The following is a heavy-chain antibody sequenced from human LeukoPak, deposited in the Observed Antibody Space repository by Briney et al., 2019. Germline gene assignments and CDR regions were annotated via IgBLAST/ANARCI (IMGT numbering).Heavy chain of an antibody. D-gene: IGHD1-26*01. Sequence: GGSLTLSCAGSGFTFSHYGIHWLGQAPGKGLEWVALMWNDGSKQYYADSVKCRFTISRENGKNSLYLQMNSLRAGDTAVYYCARSGSYSTGFDYWGQGTLVSVSS. CDR1: GFTFSHYG. CDR3: ARSGSYSTGFDY. J-gene: IGHJ4*02. V-gene: IGHV3-33*01. CDR2: MWNDGSKQ.